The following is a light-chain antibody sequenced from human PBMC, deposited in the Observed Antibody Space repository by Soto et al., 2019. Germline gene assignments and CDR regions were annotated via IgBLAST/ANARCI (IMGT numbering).Light chain of an antibody. V-gene: IGKV1-5*01. J-gene: IGKJ1*01. CDR2: DAS. Sequence: DIRLTQSPSTLSPAVGDRVSITYRARQSIAIWLASSHHQTGKAHNALIYDASRLESGVPSRFSGSGSGTAFTLTISSLQPDDFATYYCQKYGSSPWAFGQGTKVDI. CDR1: QSIAIW. CDR3: QKYGSSPWA.